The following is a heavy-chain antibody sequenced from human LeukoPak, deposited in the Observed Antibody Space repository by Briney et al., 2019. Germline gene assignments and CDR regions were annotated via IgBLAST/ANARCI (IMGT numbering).Heavy chain of an antibody. J-gene: IGHJ6*03. D-gene: IGHD3-9*01. CDR3: ARDPLTLYDYYMDV. Sequence: GGSLRLSCVASGFTFSTYAMSWVRQAPGKGLEWVSGFSGSGGSTYHADSVKGRFTISRDISKNTLYLQMNSLRAEDTAVYYCARDPLTLYDYYMDVWGKGTTVTVSS. CDR1: GFTFSTYA. V-gene: IGHV3-23*01. CDR2: FSGSGGST.